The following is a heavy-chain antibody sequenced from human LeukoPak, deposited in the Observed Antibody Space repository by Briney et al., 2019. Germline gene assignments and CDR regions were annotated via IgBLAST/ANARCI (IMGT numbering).Heavy chain of an antibody. D-gene: IGHD3-22*01. CDR1: GYTFTGYY. V-gene: IGHV1-2*02. J-gene: IGHJ5*02. Sequence: ASVKVSCRASGYTFTGYYMHGVRQAPGQGLEWMGWINPNSGGTNYAQKFQGRVTMTRDTSISTAYMELSRLRSDDTAVYYCARGEPYDSSGYWFDPWGQGTLVTVSS. CDR2: INPNSGGT. CDR3: ARGEPYDSSGYWFDP.